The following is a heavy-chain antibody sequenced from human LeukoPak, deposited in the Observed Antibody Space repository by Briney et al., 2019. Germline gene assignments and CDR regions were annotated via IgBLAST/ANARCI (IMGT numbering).Heavy chain of an antibody. Sequence: PGGSLRLSCAASGFTLSNAWMNWVRQAPGKGLEWVGLIKSKTNGETRDYAAPVKGRFTISRDDSDNTLYLQMNSLKNEDTAVYYCTTYVGAYSNWGDYYYYCMDVWGKGTTVTVSS. CDR2: IKSKTNGETR. D-gene: IGHD7-27*01. CDR3: TTYVGAYSNWGDYYYYCMDV. J-gene: IGHJ6*03. CDR1: GFTLSNAW. V-gene: IGHV3-15*01.